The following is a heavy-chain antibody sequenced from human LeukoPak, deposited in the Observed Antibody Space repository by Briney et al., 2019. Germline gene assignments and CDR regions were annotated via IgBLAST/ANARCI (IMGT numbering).Heavy chain of an antibody. Sequence: PSETLSLTCTVSGGSISSSSYYWGWIRQPPGRGREWMGSIYYSGSTYYNPSLKSRVTISVDTSKNQFSLKLSSVTAADTAVYYCARASHDAFDIWGQGTMVTVSS. CDR1: GGSISSSSYY. V-gene: IGHV4-39*07. CDR3: ARASHDAFDI. D-gene: IGHD6-6*01. J-gene: IGHJ3*02. CDR2: IYYSGST.